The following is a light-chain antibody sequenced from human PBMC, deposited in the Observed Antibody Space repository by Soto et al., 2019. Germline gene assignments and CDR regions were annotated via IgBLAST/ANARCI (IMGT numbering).Light chain of an antibody. CDR2: GVT. V-gene: IGLV2-11*01. J-gene: IGLJ1*01. CDR1: SSDVGAYDY. Sequence: QSALTQPRSVSGSPGQSVTISCTGASSDVGAYDYVSWYQQHPGKAPKLMIYGVTKRPSGVPDRFSGSKSGNTASLTISGLQAEDEADYYCSAYAGRYIYVFGTGTKVTVL. CDR3: SAYAGRYIYV.